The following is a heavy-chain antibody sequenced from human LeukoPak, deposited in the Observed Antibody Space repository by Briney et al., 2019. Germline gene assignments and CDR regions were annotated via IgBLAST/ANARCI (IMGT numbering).Heavy chain of an antibody. Sequence: PSETLSLTCTVSGGSISSSSYYWGWIRQPPGKGLEWIGSIYYSGSTYYNPSLKSRVTISVDTSKNQFSLKLSSVTAADTAVYYCASLPTQWLVLQRVGYYFDYWGQGTLVTVSS. V-gene: IGHV4-39*07. CDR2: IYYSGST. CDR1: GGSISSSSYY. D-gene: IGHD6-19*01. CDR3: ASLPTQWLVLQRVGYYFDY. J-gene: IGHJ4*02.